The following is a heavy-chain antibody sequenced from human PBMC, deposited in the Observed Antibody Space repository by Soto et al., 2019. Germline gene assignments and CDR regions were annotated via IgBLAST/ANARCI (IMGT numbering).Heavy chain of an antibody. J-gene: IGHJ4*02. CDR1: GGSFSGYY. Sequence: SETLSLTCAVYGGSFSGYYWSWIRQPPGKGLEWIGEINHSGSTNYNPSLKSRVTISVDTSKNQFSLKLSSVTAADTAVYYCARDCSGGICFYFDYWGQGTLVTVSS. D-gene: IGHD2-15*01. V-gene: IGHV4-34*01. CDR2: INHSGST. CDR3: ARDCSGGICFYFDY.